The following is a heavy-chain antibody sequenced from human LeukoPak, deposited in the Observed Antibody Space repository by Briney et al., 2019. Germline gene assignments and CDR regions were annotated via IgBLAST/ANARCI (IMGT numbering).Heavy chain of an antibody. D-gene: IGHD3-22*01. V-gene: IGHV4-34*01. Sequence: SETLSLTCAVYGGSFSGYYWSWIRQPPGKGLEWIGEINHSGSTNYNPSLKSRVTISVDTSKNQFSLKLSSVTAADTAVYYCARGPPYYYDSSGYKPYYFDYWGQGTLVTVSS. CDR1: GGSFSGYY. J-gene: IGHJ4*02. CDR3: ARGPPYYYDSSGYKPYYFDY. CDR2: INHSGST.